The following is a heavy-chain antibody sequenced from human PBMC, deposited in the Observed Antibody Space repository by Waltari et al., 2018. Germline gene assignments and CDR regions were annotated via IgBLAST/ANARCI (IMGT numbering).Heavy chain of an antibody. V-gene: IGHV5-51*01. CDR2: IFPGASNT. CDR1: GYSFTRYW. J-gene: IGHJ4*02. D-gene: IGHD5-18*01. CDR3: ARQPLHSYGIRHFDY. Sequence: EVQLVQSGAEVKKPGESLKISCEGSGYSFTRYWIGGVRQMPGNGLEWMGVIFPGASNTNYSPSFRGQVTISADNSITTAYLQWSSLKASDTAIYFCARQPLHSYGIRHFDYWGQGTPVTVS.